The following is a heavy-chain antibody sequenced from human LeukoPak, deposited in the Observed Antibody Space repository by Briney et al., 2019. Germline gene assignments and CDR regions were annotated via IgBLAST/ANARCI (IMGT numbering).Heavy chain of an antibody. CDR1: GGSFSSYY. J-gene: IGHJ4*02. V-gene: IGHV4-39*01. CDR2: IYYSGST. CDR3: ARLSVDIVVVPAATHFDY. Sequence: SETLSLTCAVYGGSFSSYYWGWIRQPPGKGLEWIGSIYYSGSTYYNPSLKSRVTISVDTSKNQFSLKLSSVTAADTAVYYCARLSVDIVVVPAATHFDYWGQGTLVTVSS. D-gene: IGHD2-2*01.